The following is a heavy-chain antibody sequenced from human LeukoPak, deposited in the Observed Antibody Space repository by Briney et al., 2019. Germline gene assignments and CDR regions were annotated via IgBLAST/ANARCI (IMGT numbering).Heavy chain of an antibody. CDR3: ARDAPDPRTVTTSLDYYYYGMDV. Sequence: SQTLSLTCTVSGGSISSGGYYWSWIRQHPGKGLEWIGYIYYSGSTYYNPSLKSRVTISVDTSKNQFSLKLSSVTAADTAVYYCARDAPDPRTVTTSLDYYYYGMDVWGQGTTVTVSS. D-gene: IGHD4-17*01. CDR2: IYYSGST. J-gene: IGHJ6*02. CDR1: GGSISSGGYY. V-gene: IGHV4-31*03.